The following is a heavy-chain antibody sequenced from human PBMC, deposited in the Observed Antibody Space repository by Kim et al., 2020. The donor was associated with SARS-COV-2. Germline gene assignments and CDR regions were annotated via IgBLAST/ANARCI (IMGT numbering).Heavy chain of an antibody. CDR1: GGSFSGYY. D-gene: IGHD4-17*01. V-gene: IGHV4-34*01. Sequence: SETLSLTCAVYGGSFSGYYWSWIRQPPGKGLEWIGEINHSGSTNYNPSLKSRVTISVDTSKNQFSLKLSSVTAADTAVYYCARESRDYGGNSLDFDLWGRGTLVTVSS. CDR3: ARESRDYGGNSLDFDL. J-gene: IGHJ2*01. CDR2: INHSGST.